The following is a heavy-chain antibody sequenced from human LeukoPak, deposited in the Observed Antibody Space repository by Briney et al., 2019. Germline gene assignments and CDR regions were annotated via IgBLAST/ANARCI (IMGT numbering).Heavy chain of an antibody. CDR3: ACNPDFWSGYYTHFQH. J-gene: IGHJ1*01. Sequence: PSETLSLTCTVSGGSISSSSYYWGWIRQPPGKGLEWIGSIYYSGSTYYSPSLKSRVTISVDTSKNQFSLKLSSVTAADTAVYYCACNPDFWSGYYTHFQHWGQGTLVTVSS. D-gene: IGHD3-3*01. CDR2: IYYSGST. V-gene: IGHV4-39*01. CDR1: GGSISSSSYY.